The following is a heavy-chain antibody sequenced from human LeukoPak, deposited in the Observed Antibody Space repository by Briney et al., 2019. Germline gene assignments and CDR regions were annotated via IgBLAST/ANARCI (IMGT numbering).Heavy chain of an antibody. CDR1: GYTFTSYG. V-gene: IGHV1-18*01. J-gene: IGHJ4*02. D-gene: IGHD1-26*01. CDR3: ARGGGVTYYYYFDC. Sequence: ASVKVSCKASGYTFTSYGISWVRQAPGQGLEWVGWISAYNGNSNYAQKFQGRVTMTTDTSTSTAYMELRSLRSDDTAVYYCARGGGVTYYYYFDCWGQGTLVTVSS. CDR2: ISAYNGNS.